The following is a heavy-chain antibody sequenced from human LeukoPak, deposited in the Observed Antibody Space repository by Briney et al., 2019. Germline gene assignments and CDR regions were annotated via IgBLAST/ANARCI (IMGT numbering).Heavy chain of an antibody. CDR2: ISSSSSYI. Sequence: ASVKVSCKVSGYTLTELSMHWVRQAPGKGLEWVSSISSSSSYIYYADSVKGRFTISRDNAKNSLYLQMNSLRAEDTAVYYCARVRRYYDSSGYAYWGQGTLVTVSS. J-gene: IGHJ4*02. CDR1: GYTLTELS. V-gene: IGHV3-21*01. D-gene: IGHD3-22*01. CDR3: ARVRRYYDSSGYAY.